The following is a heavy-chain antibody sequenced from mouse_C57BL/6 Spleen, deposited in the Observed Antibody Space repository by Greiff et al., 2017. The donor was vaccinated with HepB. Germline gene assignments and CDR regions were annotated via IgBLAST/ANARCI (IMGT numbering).Heavy chain of an antibody. CDR1: GYAFTNYL. J-gene: IGHJ2*01. V-gene: IGHV1-54*01. CDR2: INPGSGGT. D-gene: IGHD1-1*01. CDR3: ARGAVEGGKNY. Sequence: QVQLQQSGAELVRPGTSVKVSCKASGYAFTNYLIEWVKQRPGQGLEWIGVINPGSGGTNYNEKFKGKATLTADKSSSTAYMQLSSLTSEDSAVYFCARGAVEGGKNYWGQGTTLTVSS.